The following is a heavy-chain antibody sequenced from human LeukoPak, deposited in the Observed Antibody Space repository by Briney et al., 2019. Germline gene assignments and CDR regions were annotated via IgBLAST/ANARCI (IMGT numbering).Heavy chain of an antibody. Sequence: TGGSLRLSCAASGFTFSNYEMNWARQAPGKGLEWVSYITSSGSIMYYPDSVKGRFTIPRDNAKNSLYLQMNRLRAEDTAVYYCAREGDYGDSDYWGQGTLVTVSS. V-gene: IGHV3-48*03. CDR2: ITSSGSIM. J-gene: IGHJ4*02. D-gene: IGHD4-17*01. CDR1: GFTFSNYE. CDR3: AREGDYGDSDY.